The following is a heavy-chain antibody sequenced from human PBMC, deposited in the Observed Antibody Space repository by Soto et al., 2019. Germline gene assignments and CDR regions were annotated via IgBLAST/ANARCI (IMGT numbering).Heavy chain of an antibody. Sequence: EVQLVESGGGLVQPGGSLRLSCAASGFTVSSNYMSWVRQAPGKGLEWVSVIYSGGSTYYADSVKGRFTISRDNSKNTLYLQMNSLRAEDTAVYYCARESPGEQWENRNLVYWGQGTLVTVSS. D-gene: IGHD1-26*01. CDR2: IYSGGST. J-gene: IGHJ4*02. CDR3: ARESPGEQWENRNLVY. V-gene: IGHV3-66*01. CDR1: GFTVSSNY.